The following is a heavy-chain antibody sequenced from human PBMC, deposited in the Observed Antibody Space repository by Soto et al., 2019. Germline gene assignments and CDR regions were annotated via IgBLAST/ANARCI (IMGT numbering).Heavy chain of an antibody. CDR2: VSATASTT. V-gene: IGHV3-23*04. CDR1: GFTFSNYA. Sequence: DVQLVDSGGGLVQPGGSLRLSCAASGFTFSNYAMSWVRQAPGKGLEWVSLVSATASTTYYTDSVKGRFTISRDNSRNTVYLQMNSLRADDTAVYYCAKDRLAGGFDYWGQGTLVTVSS. J-gene: IGHJ4*02. CDR3: AKDRLAGGFDY. D-gene: IGHD3-16*01.